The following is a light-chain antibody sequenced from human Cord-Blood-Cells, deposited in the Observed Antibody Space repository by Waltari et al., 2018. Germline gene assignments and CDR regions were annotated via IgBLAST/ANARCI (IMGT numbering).Light chain of an antibody. CDR3: QQYDNLPYT. CDR2: DAS. Sequence: DIQMTQSLSSLSASVGDRVTITCQASQDISNYLNCYQQKPGKAPKLLIYDASNLETGVPSRFSGSGSGTDFTFTISSLQPEDIATYYCQQYDNLPYTFGQGTKLEIK. J-gene: IGKJ2*01. V-gene: IGKV1-33*01. CDR1: QDISNY.